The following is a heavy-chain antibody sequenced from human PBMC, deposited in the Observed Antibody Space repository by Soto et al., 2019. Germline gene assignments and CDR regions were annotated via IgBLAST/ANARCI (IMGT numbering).Heavy chain of an antibody. D-gene: IGHD2-2*01. J-gene: IGHJ6*02. CDR2: IYYSGST. V-gene: IGHV4-61*01. Sequence: QVQLQESGPGLVKPSETLSLTCTVSGGSVSSGSYYWSWIRQPPGKGLEWIGYIYYSGSTNYNPSLKSRVTISVDTAKNQFSLKLSSVTAADTAVYYCARDREVVVPAGPPHYGMDVWGQGTTVTVSS. CDR1: GGSVSSGSYY. CDR3: ARDREVVVPAGPPHYGMDV.